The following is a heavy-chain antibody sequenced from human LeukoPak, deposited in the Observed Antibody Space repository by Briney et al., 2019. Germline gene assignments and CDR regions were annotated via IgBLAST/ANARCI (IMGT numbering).Heavy chain of an antibody. D-gene: IGHD1-26*01. V-gene: IGHV1-2*02. CDR2: INPNSGGT. CDR3: ARTIVGATNWFDP. J-gene: IGHJ5*02. Sequence: VKVSCKASGYTFTGYYMHWARQAPGQGLEWMGWINPNSGGTNYAQKFQGRVTMTRDTSISTAYMELSRLRSDDTAVYYCARTIVGATNWFDPWGQGTLVTVSS. CDR1: GYTFTGYY.